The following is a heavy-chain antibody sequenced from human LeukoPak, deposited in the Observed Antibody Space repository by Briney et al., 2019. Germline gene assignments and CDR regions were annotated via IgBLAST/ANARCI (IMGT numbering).Heavy chain of an antibody. CDR1: GFNFSTYW. D-gene: IGHD3-16*01. CDR2: INPDGSST. J-gene: IGHJ5*02. Sequence: GGSLRLSCAASGFNFSTYWMHWVRQTPGKGLLWVSLINPDGSSTNYADSVKGRFTISRDNAKNTLYLQMNSLRAEDTAVYYCARSFGDPSSWGQGTLATVSS. CDR3: ARSFGDPSS. V-gene: IGHV3-74*01.